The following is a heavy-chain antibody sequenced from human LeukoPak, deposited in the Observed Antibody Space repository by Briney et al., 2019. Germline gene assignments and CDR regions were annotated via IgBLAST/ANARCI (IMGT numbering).Heavy chain of an antibody. Sequence: PGRSLRLSCAASGFTLDDYAMHWVRQARGKGLEWVSGISWNSGSIGYVDSVKGRFTISRDNAKNSLYLQMNSLGAEDTAVYYCARRRYSGSSQHFDYWGPGTLVTVSS. CDR1: GFTLDDYA. D-gene: IGHD1-26*01. V-gene: IGHV3-9*01. CDR2: ISWNSGSI. J-gene: IGHJ4*02. CDR3: ARRRYSGSSQHFDY.